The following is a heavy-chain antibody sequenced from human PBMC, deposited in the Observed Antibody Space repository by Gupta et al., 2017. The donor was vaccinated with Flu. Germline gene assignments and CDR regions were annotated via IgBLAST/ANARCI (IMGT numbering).Heavy chain of an antibody. J-gene: IGHJ4*02. CDR3: ARLIYGSGTYPDY. Sequence: RQAPGKGLEWVSYISGSAANIYYADSVKGRFTISRDNAKNSLYLQMNSLRAEDTAVYYCARLIYGSGTYPDYWGRGSLVTVSS. D-gene: IGHD3-10*01. CDR2: ISGSAANI. V-gene: IGHV3-11*01.